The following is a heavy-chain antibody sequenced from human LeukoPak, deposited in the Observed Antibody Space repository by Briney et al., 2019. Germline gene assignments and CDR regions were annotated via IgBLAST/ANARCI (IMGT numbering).Heavy chain of an antibody. CDR1: GLTFSSYW. D-gene: IGHD5-18*01. J-gene: IGHJ4*02. Sequence: GGSLRLSCVASGLTFSSYWMHWVRQAPGKGLVWVSRINSDGSSTSYADSVKGRFTISRDNAKKTLYLQMNTLRAEDTAVYYCASSSATTMVSHWGQGTLVSVSS. CDR3: ASSSATTMVSH. CDR2: INSDGSST. V-gene: IGHV3-74*01.